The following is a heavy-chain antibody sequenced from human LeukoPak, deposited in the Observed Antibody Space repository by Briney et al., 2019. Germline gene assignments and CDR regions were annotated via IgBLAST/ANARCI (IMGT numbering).Heavy chain of an antibody. D-gene: IGHD3-22*01. CDR2: INTNTGNP. CDR3: ARDQLHYDSTIDYYGMDV. CDR1: GYTFTSYA. Sequence: ASVKVSCKASGYTFTSYAMNWVRQAPGQGLEWMGWINTNTGNPTYAQGFTGRFVFSLDTSVSTAYLQISSLKAEDTAVYYCARDQLHYDSTIDYYGMDVWGQGTTVTVSS. V-gene: IGHV7-4-1*02. J-gene: IGHJ6*02.